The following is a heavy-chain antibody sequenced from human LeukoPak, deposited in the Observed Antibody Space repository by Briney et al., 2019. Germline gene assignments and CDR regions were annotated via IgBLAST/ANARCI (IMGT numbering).Heavy chain of an antibody. D-gene: IGHD2-21*01. Sequence: GGSLRLSCAASGFTVSSTYMSWVRQSPGKGLEWVSVVYKDGKMFYIDSVKGRFTISRDTSKNTVYLQMNNLRAEDTAVYYCASRHCSGGDCYFAGADPFDHWGQGTLVTVSS. J-gene: IGHJ4*02. V-gene: IGHV3-53*01. CDR1: GFTVSSTY. CDR2: VYKDGKM. CDR3: ASRHCSGGDCYFAGADPFDH.